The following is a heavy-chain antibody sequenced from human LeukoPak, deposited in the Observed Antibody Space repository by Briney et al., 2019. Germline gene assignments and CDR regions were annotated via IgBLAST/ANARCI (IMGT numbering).Heavy chain of an antibody. D-gene: IGHD2-21*01. Sequence: GGSLRLSCVASGFTFTNYWMNWVRQAPGKGLEWVASIKQDGSQKSYVDSVKGRFTISRDNAKNSLSLQMDSLRAEDTAVYYCARDNWVAIPGLFDPWGQGTLVTVSS. CDR1: GFTFTNYW. J-gene: IGHJ5*02. V-gene: IGHV3-7*01. CDR2: IKQDGSQK. CDR3: ARDNWVAIPGLFDP.